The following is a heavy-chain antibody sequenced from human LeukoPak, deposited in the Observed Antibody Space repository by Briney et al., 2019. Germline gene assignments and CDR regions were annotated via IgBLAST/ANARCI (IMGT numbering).Heavy chain of an antibody. CDR3: ARGGPTGAPAANYFDY. D-gene: IGHD2-2*01. Sequence: SETLSLTCTVSGGSISSGSYYWSWIRQPAGKGLVWIGRIYTSGSTNYNPSLKSRVTISVDTSKNQFSLKLSSVTAADTAVYYCARGGPTGAPAANYFDYWGQGTLVTVSS. CDR1: GGSISSGSYY. J-gene: IGHJ4*02. V-gene: IGHV4-61*02. CDR2: IYTSGST.